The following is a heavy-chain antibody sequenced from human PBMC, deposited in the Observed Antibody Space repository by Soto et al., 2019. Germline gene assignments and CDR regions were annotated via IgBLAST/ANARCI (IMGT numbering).Heavy chain of an antibody. CDR3: ARGGIVGATHAFDI. J-gene: IGHJ3*02. D-gene: IGHD1-26*01. CDR1: GGSISSYY. Sequence: SETLSLTCTVSGGSISSYYWSWIRQPPGKGLEWIGYIYYSGSTNYNPSLKSRVTISVDTSKNQFSLKLSTVTAADTAVYYCARGGIVGATHAFDIWGQGTMVTVSS. V-gene: IGHV4-59*01. CDR2: IYYSGST.